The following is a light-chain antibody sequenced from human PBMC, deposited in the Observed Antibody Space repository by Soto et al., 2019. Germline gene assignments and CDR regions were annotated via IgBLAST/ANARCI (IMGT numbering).Light chain of an antibody. J-gene: IGKJ5*01. Sequence: DIEMSQSLSWLSASVGGRVTITCGASQSISSYLNWYQQKPGKAPKLLIYAASSLQSGVPSRFSGSGSGTDFTLTISSLQPEDFATYYCQQSYSTSITFGQGTRLEIK. CDR2: AAS. CDR3: QQSYSTSIT. V-gene: IGKV1-39*01. CDR1: QSISSY.